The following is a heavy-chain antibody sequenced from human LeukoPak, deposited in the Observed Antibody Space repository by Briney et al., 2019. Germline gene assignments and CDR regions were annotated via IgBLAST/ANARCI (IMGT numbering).Heavy chain of an antibody. CDR1: GFTFSSYS. Sequence: GGSLRLSCAASGFTFSSYSMNWVRQAPGKGLEWVSSISSSSSYIYYADSVKGRFTISRDNAKNSLYLQMNSLRAEDTAVYYCARDYPYYYDSSGYRLDAFDIWGQGTMVTVSS. CDR2: ISSSSSYI. CDR3: ARDYPYYYDSSGYRLDAFDI. D-gene: IGHD3-22*01. V-gene: IGHV3-21*01. J-gene: IGHJ3*02.